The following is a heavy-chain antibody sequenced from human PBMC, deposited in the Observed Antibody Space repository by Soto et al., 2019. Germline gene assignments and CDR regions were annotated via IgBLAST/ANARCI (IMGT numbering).Heavy chain of an antibody. V-gene: IGHV1-8*01. D-gene: IGHD3-22*01. Sequence: QVQLVQSGAEVKKPGASVKVSCKASGYTFTSYDINWVRQATGQGLEWMGWMNPNSGNTGYAQKFQGRVTMTRNTSISTAYMELSSLRSEDTAVYYCARSFVEKIGSVYYYYYMDVWGKGTTVTVSS. CDR1: GYTFTSYD. CDR3: ARSFVEKIGSVYYYYYMDV. J-gene: IGHJ6*03. CDR2: MNPNSGNT.